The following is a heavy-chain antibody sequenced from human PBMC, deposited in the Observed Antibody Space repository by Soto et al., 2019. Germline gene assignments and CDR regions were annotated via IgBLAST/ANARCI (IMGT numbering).Heavy chain of an antibody. Sequence: ASVKVSCKASGYTSTNYGMHWVRQAPGQRLEWMGWINAGSGNTKYSQKFQGRITITRDTSASTVYMELSSLRSEDTAVYYCARDRGDRYYYYYYMDVWGKGTTVTVSS. CDR3: ARDRGDRYYYYYYMDV. D-gene: IGHD2-21*02. V-gene: IGHV1-3*01. CDR2: INAGSGNT. J-gene: IGHJ6*03. CDR1: GYTSTNYG.